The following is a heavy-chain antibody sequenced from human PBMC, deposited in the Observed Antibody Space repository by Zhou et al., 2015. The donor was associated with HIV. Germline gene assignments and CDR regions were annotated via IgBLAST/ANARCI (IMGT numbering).Heavy chain of an antibody. J-gene: IGHJ4*02. CDR1: GFTFSKYA. Sequence: EVRLLESGGGLMGAGGSLRLSCVGSGFTFSKYAMSWVRQAPGKSLQWVAGIRGSGYDAYYAASVKGRFTISRDNAKNTVFLQMASLTVADTAVYFCAKLDYDFWSGYYRYFDSWGQGTLVTVSS. D-gene: IGHD3-3*01. V-gene: IGHV3-23*01. CDR3: AKLDYDFWSGYYRYFDS. CDR2: IRGSGYDA.